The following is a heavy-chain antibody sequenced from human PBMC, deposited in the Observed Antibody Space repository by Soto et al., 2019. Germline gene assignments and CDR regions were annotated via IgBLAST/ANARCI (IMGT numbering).Heavy chain of an antibody. J-gene: IGHJ6*02. CDR3: ATYQGGEFLKGSGMDV. V-gene: IGHV4-59*01. D-gene: IGHD3-10*01. Sequence: QVQLQESGPGLVKPSETLSLTCTVSGDSISRYYWSWIRLSPGKGLEWIGYIYYSGETNYNPSVKSRVTIPVATTKNQFSLKLSSVTAADTSVYYCATYQGGEFLKGSGMDVWGQGTTVTVSS. CDR1: GDSISRYY. CDR2: IYYSGET.